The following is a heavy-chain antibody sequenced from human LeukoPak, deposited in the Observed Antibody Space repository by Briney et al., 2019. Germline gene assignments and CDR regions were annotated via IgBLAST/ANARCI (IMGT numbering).Heavy chain of an antibody. V-gene: IGHV4-34*01. CDR3: ARRGSIAVAGAPVY. D-gene: IGHD6-19*01. J-gene: IGHJ4*02. Sequence: KTSETLSLTCAVYGGSLNGYYWSWIRQPPGKGLEWIGEINHSGSTNYNLSLKSRVTISVDTSKNQFSLKLSSVTAADTAVYYCARRGSIAVAGAPVYWGQGTLVTVSS. CDR2: INHSGST. CDR1: GGSLNGYY.